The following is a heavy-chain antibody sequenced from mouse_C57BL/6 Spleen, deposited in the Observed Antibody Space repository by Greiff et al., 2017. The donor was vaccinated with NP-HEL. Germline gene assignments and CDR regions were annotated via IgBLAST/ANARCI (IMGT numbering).Heavy chain of an antibody. Sequence: VQLQQPGAELVKPGASVKMSCKASGYTFTSYWITWVKQRPGQGLEWIGDIYPGSGSTNYNEKFKSKATLTVDTSSSTAYMQLSSLTSEDSAVYYCARGTTTVVATDYFDYWGQGTTLTVSS. V-gene: IGHV1-55*01. J-gene: IGHJ2*01. CDR3: ARGTTTVVATDYFDY. D-gene: IGHD1-1*01. CDR1: GYTFTSYW. CDR2: IYPGSGST.